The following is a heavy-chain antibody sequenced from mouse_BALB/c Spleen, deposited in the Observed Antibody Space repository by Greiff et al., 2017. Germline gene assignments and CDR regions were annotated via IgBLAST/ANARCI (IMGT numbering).Heavy chain of an antibody. CDR3: ARQGGNYFDY. CDR1: GYTFTSYW. Sequence: QVHVKQSGAELAKPGASVKMSCKASGYTFTSYWMHWVKQRPGQGLEWIGYINPSTGYTEYNQKFKDKATLTADKSSSTAYMQLSSLTSEDSAVYYCARQGGNYFDYWGQGTTLTVSS. J-gene: IGHJ2*01. CDR2: INPSTGYT. V-gene: IGHV1-7*01.